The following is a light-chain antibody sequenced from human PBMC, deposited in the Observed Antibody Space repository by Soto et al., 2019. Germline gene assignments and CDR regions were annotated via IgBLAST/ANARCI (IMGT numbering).Light chain of an antibody. J-gene: IGLJ2*01. CDR3: GTWDSSLSAHVV. CDR2: DNN. Sequence: QSVLTQPPSVSAAPGQKVTISCSGSGSNIGNNYVSWYQQLPGTAPKLLIYDNNKRPSGIPDRFSGSKSGTSATLGITGLQTGDEADYYCGTWDSSLSAHVVFGGGTQLTVL. V-gene: IGLV1-51*01. CDR1: GSNIGNNY.